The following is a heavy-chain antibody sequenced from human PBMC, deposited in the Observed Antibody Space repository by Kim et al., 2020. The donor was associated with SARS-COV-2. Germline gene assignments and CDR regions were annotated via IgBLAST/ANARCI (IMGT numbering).Heavy chain of an antibody. CDR2: IIPIFGTA. D-gene: IGHD6-19*01. CDR1: GGTFSSYA. V-gene: IGHV1-69*06. J-gene: IGHJ3*02. CDR3: AREDSSGGDDSFDI. Sequence: SVKVSCKASGGTFSSYAISWVRQAPGQGLEWMGGIIPIFGTANYAQKFQGRVTITADKSTSTAYMELSSLISEDTAVYYFAREDSSGGDDSFDIWGQGT.